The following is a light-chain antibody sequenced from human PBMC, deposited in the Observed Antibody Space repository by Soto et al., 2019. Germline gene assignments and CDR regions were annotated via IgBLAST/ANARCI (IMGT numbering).Light chain of an antibody. V-gene: IGLV1-40*01. CDR1: SSNIGAGYD. CDR3: QSYDSSLSAVV. Sequence: QSVLTQPPSVSGAPGQRVTISCTGGSSNIGAGYDVHWYQQLPGTAPKLLISGNTNRPSGVRDRFSGSKSGTSASLAIAIPPAEDEADYYCQSYDSSLSAVVFGGGTKLTVL. CDR2: GNT. J-gene: IGLJ2*01.